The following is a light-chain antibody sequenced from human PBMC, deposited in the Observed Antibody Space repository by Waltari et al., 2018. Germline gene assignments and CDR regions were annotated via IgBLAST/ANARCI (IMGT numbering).Light chain of an antibody. CDR3: CSFAGSNTWV. J-gene: IGLJ3*02. CDR2: EDT. V-gene: IGLV2-23*01. Sequence: QSALTQPASVSGSPGQSITIPCTGTNTDVGGYDRVPWYPQHPDKAPKVMIYEDTKRPSGVSYRFSGSKSGNTASLTISGLQAEDEADYYCCSFAGSNTWVFGGGTKLTVL. CDR1: NTDVGGYDR.